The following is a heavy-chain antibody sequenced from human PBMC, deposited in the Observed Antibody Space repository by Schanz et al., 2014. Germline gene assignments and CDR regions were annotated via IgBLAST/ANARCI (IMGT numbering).Heavy chain of an antibody. V-gene: IGHV3-23*01. CDR1: GFTFSSYA. CDR3: AKSDAFDI. Sequence: EVQLLESGGGLVQPGGSLRLSCAASGFTFSSYAMTWVRQAPGMGLEWVSAISGRDGSTYYADSVRGRFTISRDNAKNMLYLQMNSLRAEDTAVYYCAKSDAFDIWGQGTMVTVSS. CDR2: ISGRDGST. J-gene: IGHJ3*02.